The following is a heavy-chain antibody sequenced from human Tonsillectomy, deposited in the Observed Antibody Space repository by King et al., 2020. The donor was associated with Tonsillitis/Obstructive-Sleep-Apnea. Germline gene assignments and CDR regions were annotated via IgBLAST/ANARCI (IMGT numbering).Heavy chain of an antibody. V-gene: IGHV3-30*04. J-gene: IGHJ6*03. Sequence: VQLVESGGGVVQPGTSLRLSCSASGFTFSSYAMHWVRQAPGKGLEWVAVMSYDGSSEYYADSVKGQFTISRDNSKNSLYLPMNSLRAEDTAVYYSARAPTYCSSTTCYSYYYFYMDVWGKGTTVTVSS. CDR3: ARAPTYCSSTTCYSYYYFYMDV. CDR1: GFTFSSYA. D-gene: IGHD2-2*02. CDR2: MSYDGSSE.